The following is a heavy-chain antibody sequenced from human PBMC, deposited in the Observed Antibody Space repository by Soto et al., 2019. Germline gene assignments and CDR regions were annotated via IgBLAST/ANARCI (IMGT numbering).Heavy chain of an antibody. CDR2: TYYRSKWYN. CDR3: AREWFGELFSWYLTWFDP. J-gene: IGHJ5*02. CDR1: GDSVSSNSAA. V-gene: IGHV6-1*01. D-gene: IGHD3-10*01. Sequence: SQTLSLTFAISGDSVSSNSAAWNWIRQSPSRGLEWLGRTYYRSKWYNDYAVSVKSRITINPDTSKNQFSLQLNSVTPEDTAVYYFAREWFGELFSWYLTWFDPWGQGTLVTVSS.